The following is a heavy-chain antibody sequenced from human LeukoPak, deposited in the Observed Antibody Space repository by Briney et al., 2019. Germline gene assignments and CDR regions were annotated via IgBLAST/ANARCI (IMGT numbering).Heavy chain of an antibody. D-gene: IGHD6-19*01. CDR2: INPSGGST. CDR1: GYTFTSYY. Sequence: ASVKVSCKASGYTFTSYYMHWVRQAPGQGLEWMGIINPSGGSTSYAQKFQGRVTMTTATSTSTAYMELRSLRSDDTAVYYCARAVAGQTYYYYYYMDVWGKGTTVTVSS. CDR3: ARAVAGQTYYYYYYMDV. J-gene: IGHJ6*03. V-gene: IGHV1-46*01.